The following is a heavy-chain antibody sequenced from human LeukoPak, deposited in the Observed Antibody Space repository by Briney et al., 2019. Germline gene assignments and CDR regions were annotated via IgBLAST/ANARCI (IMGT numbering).Heavy chain of an antibody. V-gene: IGHV3-23*01. J-gene: IGHJ3*02. Sequence: GGSLRLSCAASGFTFSSYAMSWVRQAPGKGLEWVSAISGSGGGTYYADSVKGRFTISRDNSKNTLYLQMNSLRADEDTAVYYCAKATRRSSKNPWAFDIWGQGTMVTVSS. D-gene: IGHD2-2*01. CDR2: ISGSGGGT. CDR1: GFTFSSYA. CDR3: AKATRRSSKNPWAFDI.